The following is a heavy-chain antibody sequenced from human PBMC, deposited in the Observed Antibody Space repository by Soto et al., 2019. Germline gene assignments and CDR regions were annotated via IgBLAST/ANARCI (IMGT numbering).Heavy chain of an antibody. CDR1: GFTFSSYS. CDR2: ISSSSSYI. Sequence: GGSLRLSCAASGFTFSSYSMNWVRQAPGKGLEWVSSISSSSSYIYYADSVKGRFTISRDNAKNSLYLQMNSLRAEDTAVYYCASHRDFWSGYYALDYWGQGTLVTVSS. J-gene: IGHJ4*02. V-gene: IGHV3-21*01. CDR3: ASHRDFWSGYYALDY. D-gene: IGHD3-3*01.